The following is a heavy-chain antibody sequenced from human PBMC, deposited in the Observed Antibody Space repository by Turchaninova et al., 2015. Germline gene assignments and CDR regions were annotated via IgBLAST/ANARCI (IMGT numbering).Heavy chain of an antibody. CDR2: VKSKRKTDGGTK. CDR3: ITGGRTSSEYWV. V-gene: IGHV3-15*01. CDR1: GFTFSNAW. J-gene: IGHJ4*02. D-gene: IGHD2-8*02. Sequence: VQLVESGGGLVKPGGSLRLSCAASGFTFSNAWMSWVRQSPGKGRGWGGHVKSKRKTDGGTKEYGTTVKGRIPISRGDSKNALCPQGNSLKAEDTAVYNCITGGRTSSEYWVWGQGTLVTVSS.